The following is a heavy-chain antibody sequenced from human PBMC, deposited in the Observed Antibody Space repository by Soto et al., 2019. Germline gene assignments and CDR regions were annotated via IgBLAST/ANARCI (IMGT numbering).Heavy chain of an antibody. CDR3: ARDRGYYYDSSGLGDAFDI. Sequence: PGGSLRLSCAASGFTFSDYYMSWIRQAPGKGLEWVSYISSSSSYTNYADSVKGRFTISRDNAKNSLYLQMNSLRAEDTAVYYCARDRGYYYDSSGLGDAFDIWGQGTMVTVSS. V-gene: IGHV3-11*05. CDR2: ISSSSSYT. CDR1: GFTFSDYY. J-gene: IGHJ3*02. D-gene: IGHD3-22*01.